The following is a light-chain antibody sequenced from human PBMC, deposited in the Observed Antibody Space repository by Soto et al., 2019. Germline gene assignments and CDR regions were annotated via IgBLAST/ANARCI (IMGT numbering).Light chain of an antibody. Sequence: DIQLTQSPSFLSASVGDRVTITCRASQGISSFLAWYQQKPGKAPKLLIYAASTLQSGVPSRFSGSGSGTEFTLTVSSLQPDDCATYFCQQLNSYPLTFGGGTKVEI. CDR1: QGISSF. CDR3: QQLNSYPLT. CDR2: AAS. J-gene: IGKJ4*01. V-gene: IGKV1-9*01.